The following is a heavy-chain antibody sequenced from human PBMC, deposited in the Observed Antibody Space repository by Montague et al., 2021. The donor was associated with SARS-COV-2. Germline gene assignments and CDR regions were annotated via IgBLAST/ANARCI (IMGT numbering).Heavy chain of an antibody. V-gene: IGHV4-34*01. CDR3: ARGAPTITMIVVVVTGAGWYFDL. CDR2: INHSGST. CDR1: GGSFSDYY. J-gene: IGHJ2*01. D-gene: IGHD3-22*01. Sequence: SETLSLTCAVHGGSFSDYYWSWIRQAPGKGLEWIGEINHSGSTNYNPSLKSRVTISVDTSKNQFYLKLSSVTAADTAVYYCARGAPTITMIVVVVTGAGWYFDLWGRGTLVSVSA.